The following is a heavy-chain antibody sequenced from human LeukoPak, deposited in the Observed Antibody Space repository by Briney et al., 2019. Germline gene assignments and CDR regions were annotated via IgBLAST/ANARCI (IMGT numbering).Heavy chain of an antibody. Sequence: ASVKVSCKASGYTFNVFYMHWVRQAPGHGLEWMGWMNPNSGGTDYAQKFQGRVTMTRDTSTSTAYMELTGLTSDDTAVYYCARAEVLYSGYDVDLWGQGNRLTVSS. CDR2: MNPNSGGT. D-gene: IGHD5-12*01. J-gene: IGHJ1*01. CDR1: GYTFNVFY. CDR3: ARAEVLYSGYDVDL. V-gene: IGHV1-2*02.